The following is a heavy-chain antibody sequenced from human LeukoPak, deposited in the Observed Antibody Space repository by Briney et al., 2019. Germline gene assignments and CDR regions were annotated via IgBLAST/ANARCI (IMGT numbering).Heavy chain of an antibody. CDR2: INWNGGST. V-gene: IGHV3-20*04. CDR1: GFTFADYG. D-gene: IGHD3-9*01. J-gene: IGHJ5*02. CDR3: ARVGGYYDILTGYSPNWFDP. Sequence: PGGSLRLSCAASGFTFADYGMSWVRQAPGKGLEWVSGINWNGGSTGYADSVKGRFTISRDNAKNSLYLQMNSLRAEDTALYYCARVGGYYDILTGYSPNWFDPWGQGTLVTVSS.